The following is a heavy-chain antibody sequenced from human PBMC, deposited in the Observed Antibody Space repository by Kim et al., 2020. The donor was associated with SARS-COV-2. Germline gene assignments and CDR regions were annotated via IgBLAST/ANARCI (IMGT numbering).Heavy chain of an antibody. CDR1: GGTFSSYA. J-gene: IGHJ5*02. D-gene: IGHD2-21*02. Sequence: SVKVSCKASGGTFSSYAISWVRQAPGQGLEWMGGIIPIFGTANYAQKFQGRVTITADESTSTAYMELSSLRSEDTAVYYCARSVVVTAKRNWFDPWGQGTLVTVSS. CDR3: ARSVVVTAKRNWFDP. V-gene: IGHV1-69*13. CDR2: IIPIFGTA.